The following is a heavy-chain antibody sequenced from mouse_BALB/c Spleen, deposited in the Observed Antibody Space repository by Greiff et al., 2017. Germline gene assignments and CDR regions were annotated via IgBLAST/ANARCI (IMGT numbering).Heavy chain of an antibody. V-gene: IGHV5-17*02. D-gene: IGHD1-1*01. CDR2: ISSGSSTI. CDR3: AREGDYYGSSYGAY. CDR1: GFTFSSFG. Sequence: EVQGVESGGGLVQPGGSRKLSCAASGFTFSSFGMHWVRQAPEKGLEWVAYISSGSSTIYYADTVKGRFTISRDNPKNTLFLQMTSLRSEDTAMYYCAREGDYYGSSYGAYWGQGTLVTVSA. J-gene: IGHJ3*01.